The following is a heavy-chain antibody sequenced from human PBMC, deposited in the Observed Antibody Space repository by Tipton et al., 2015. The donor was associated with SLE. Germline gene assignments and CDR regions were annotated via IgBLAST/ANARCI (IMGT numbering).Heavy chain of an antibody. V-gene: IGHV3-23*01. D-gene: IGHD2-21*02. CDR1: GFTFSGYA. CDR2: ISKSGDST. J-gene: IGHJ4*02. CDR3: AKDFADASSCGDDCLDS. Sequence: GSLRLSCAASGFTFSGYAMTWVRQAPGKGLEWVATISKSGDSTYFADSMKGRFTISRDNSRNTLFLQMYNLGAEDTALYYCAKDFADASSCGDDCLDSWGQGTLVTVSS.